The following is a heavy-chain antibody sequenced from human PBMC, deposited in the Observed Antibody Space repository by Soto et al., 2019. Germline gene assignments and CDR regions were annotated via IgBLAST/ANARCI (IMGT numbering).Heavy chain of an antibody. D-gene: IGHD2-2*01. CDR3: ARLPLRYCSSTSCRGHYYYYIYV. J-gene: IGHJ6*03. CDR2: IYYSGST. Sequence: SETLSLTCTVSGGSISSYYWSWIRQPPGKGLEWIGYIYYSGSTNYNPSLKSRVTISVDTSKNQFSLKLSSVTAADTAVYYCARLPLRYCSSTSCRGHYYYYIYVWGKGTTVTVSS. V-gene: IGHV4-59*08. CDR1: GGSISSYY.